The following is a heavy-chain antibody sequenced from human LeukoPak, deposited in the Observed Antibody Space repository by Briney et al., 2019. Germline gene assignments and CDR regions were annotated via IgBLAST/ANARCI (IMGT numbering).Heavy chain of an antibody. CDR1: GFASCSYA. Sequence: PVGSLRLSCVASGFASCSYAMYCVRPSLPGKVESGSSVVRAIETIYADSVKGRFTISRDNAKNSLSLQMNSLRADDTAVYYCARGVLYSDCLYYFDYRGQGTL. J-gene: IGHJ4*02. D-gene: IGHD5-18*01. CDR3: ARGVLYSDCLYYFDY. CDR2: VVRAIETI. V-gene: IGHV3-48*01.